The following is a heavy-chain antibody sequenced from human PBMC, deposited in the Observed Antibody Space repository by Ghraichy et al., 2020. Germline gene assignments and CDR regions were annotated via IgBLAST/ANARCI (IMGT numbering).Heavy chain of an antibody. CDR3: VRSAQFYDNWFDP. CDR1: GFTFSNFG. CDR2: IIGMTDVI. J-gene: IGHJ5*02. D-gene: IGHD5/OR15-5a*01. Sequence: LSLTCAASGFTFSNFGMNWVRQAPGKGLEWVAYIIGMTDVIHYTDAVKGRLAISRDNAENSLYLQINSLRDEDTSVYYCVRSAQFYDNWFDPWGQGTLVTVSA. V-gene: IGHV3-48*02.